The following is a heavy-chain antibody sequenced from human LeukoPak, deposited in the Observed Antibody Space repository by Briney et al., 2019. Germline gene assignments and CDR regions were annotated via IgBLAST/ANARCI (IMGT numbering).Heavy chain of an antibody. CDR2: INPNSGGT. D-gene: IGHD4-17*01. CDR3: AILDDYGDYPDAFDI. V-gene: IGHV1-2*02. CDR1: GYTFTGYY. Sequence: ASVKVSCKASGYTFTGYYMHWVRQAPGQGLEWMGWINPNSGGTNYAQMFQGRVTMTRDTSISTAYMELSRLRSDDTAVYYCAILDDYGDYPDAFDIWGQGTMVTVSS. J-gene: IGHJ3*02.